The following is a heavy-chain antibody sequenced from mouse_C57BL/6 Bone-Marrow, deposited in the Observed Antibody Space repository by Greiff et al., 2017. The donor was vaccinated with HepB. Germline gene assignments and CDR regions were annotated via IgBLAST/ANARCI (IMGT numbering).Heavy chain of an antibody. J-gene: IGHJ4*01. CDR1: GYTFTNYW. D-gene: IGHD2-5*01. CDR3: ARGPTYYSNYGYAMDY. Sequence: VHLVESGAELVRPGTSVKMSCKASGYTFTNYWIGWAKQRPGHGLEWIGDIYPGGGYTNYNEKFKGKATLTADKSSSTAYMQFSSLTSEDSAIYYCARGPTYYSNYGYAMDYWGQGTSVTVSS. CDR2: IYPGGGYT. V-gene: IGHV1-63*01.